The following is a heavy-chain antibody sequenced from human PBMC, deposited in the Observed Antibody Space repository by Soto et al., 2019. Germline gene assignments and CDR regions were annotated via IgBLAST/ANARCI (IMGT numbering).Heavy chain of an antibody. CDR3: ARERFGLEWLLYQTDAFDI. J-gene: IGHJ3*02. CDR1: GYTFTSYA. D-gene: IGHD3-3*01. V-gene: IGHV1-3*01. Sequence: ASVKVSCKASGYTFTSYAMHWVRQAPGQRLEWMGWINAGNGNTKYSQKFQGRVTITRDTSASTAYMELSSLRSEDTAVYYCARERFGLEWLLYQTDAFDIWGQGTMVTVSS. CDR2: INAGNGNT.